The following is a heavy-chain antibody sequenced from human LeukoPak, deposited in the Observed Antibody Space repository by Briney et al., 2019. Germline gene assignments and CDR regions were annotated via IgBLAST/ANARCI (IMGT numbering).Heavy chain of an antibody. J-gene: IGHJ3*02. V-gene: IGHV3-66*01. CDR3: ARETSAAAAGAYAFDI. D-gene: IGHD6-13*01. CDR2: FYSGGST. CDR1: GFTVSSNY. Sequence: GGSLRLSCAASGFTVSSNYMSWVRQAPGKGLEWVSVFYSGGSTYYADSVKGRFTISRDNAKNSLYLQMNSLRVEDTAVYYCARETSAAAAGAYAFDIWGQGTMVTVSS.